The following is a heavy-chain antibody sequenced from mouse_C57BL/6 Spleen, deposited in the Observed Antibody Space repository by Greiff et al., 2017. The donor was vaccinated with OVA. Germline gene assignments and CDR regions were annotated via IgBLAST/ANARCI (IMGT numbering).Heavy chain of an antibody. Sequence: DVMLVESGGGLVQPKGSLKLSCAASGFSFNTYAMNWVRQAPGKGLEWVARIRSKSNNYATYYADSVKDRFTISRDDSESMLYLQMNNLKTEDTAMYYCVRHITSYWYFDVWGTGTTVTVSS. CDR1: GFSFNTYA. J-gene: IGHJ1*03. V-gene: IGHV10-1*01. D-gene: IGHD1-1*01. CDR3: VRHITSYWYFDV. CDR2: IRSKSNNYAT.